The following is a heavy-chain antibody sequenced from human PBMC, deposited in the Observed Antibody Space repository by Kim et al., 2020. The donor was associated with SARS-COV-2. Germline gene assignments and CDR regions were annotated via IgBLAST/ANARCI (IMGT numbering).Heavy chain of an antibody. CDR3: ARDSVTMVRGVIMGERYYYCGMDV. V-gene: IGHV1-69*06. CDR1: GGTFSSYA. CDR2: IIPIFGTA. Sequence: SVKVSCKASGGTFSSYAISWVRQAPGQGLEWMGGIIPIFGTANYAQKFQGRVTITADKSTSTAYMELSSLRSEDTAVYYCARDSVTMVRGVIMGERYYYCGMDVWGQGTTVTVSS. J-gene: IGHJ6*02. D-gene: IGHD3-10*01.